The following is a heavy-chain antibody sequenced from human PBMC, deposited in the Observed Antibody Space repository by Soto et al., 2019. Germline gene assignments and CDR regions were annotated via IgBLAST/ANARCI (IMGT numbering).Heavy chain of an antibody. J-gene: IGHJ4*02. CDR3: ARESFSSMVRGVMDH. Sequence: LRLSCAASGFTFTDYYMTWIRQAPGKGLEWISYSSASATSIYYADSVKGRFTISRDNAKNSLYLQMNSLRAEDTAVYYCARESFSSMVRGVMDHWGQGTLVTVSS. CDR2: SSASATSI. V-gene: IGHV3-11*01. CDR1: GFTFTDYY. D-gene: IGHD3-10*01.